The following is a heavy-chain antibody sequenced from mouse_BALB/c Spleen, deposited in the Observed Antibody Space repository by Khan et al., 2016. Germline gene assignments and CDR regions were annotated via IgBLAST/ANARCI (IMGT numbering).Heavy chain of an antibody. V-gene: IGHV1S136*01. CDR2: INPYNDGT. J-gene: IGHJ2*01. CDR1: GYTFTSYV. Sequence: VQLQQSGPELVKPGASVKMSCKASGYTFTSYVMHWVKQKPGQGLEWIGYINPYNDGTEYNEKFKGKATLTSDESSSTAYMERSSLTSEDSAVYYCAPNCDFAYWGQGTTLTVSS. CDR3: APNCDFAY. D-gene: IGHD4-1*01.